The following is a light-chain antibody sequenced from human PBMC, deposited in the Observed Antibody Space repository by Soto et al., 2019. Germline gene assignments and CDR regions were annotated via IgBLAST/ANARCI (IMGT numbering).Light chain of an antibody. CDR2: AAS. CDR1: QGISSY. Sequence: IQLTQSPSSLSASVGDRVTITCRASQGISSYLAWYQQKPGKAPKLLIYAASTLHSGVPSRFSGSGSGTDFTFTISSLQPEDFATYYCLQLNSYLITFGQGTRLEIK. CDR3: LQLNSYLIT. J-gene: IGKJ5*01. V-gene: IGKV1-9*01.